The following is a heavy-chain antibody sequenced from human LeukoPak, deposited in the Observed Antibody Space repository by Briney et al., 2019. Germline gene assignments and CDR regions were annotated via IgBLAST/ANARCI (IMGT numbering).Heavy chain of an antibody. CDR3: AREMVVAANFDY. V-gene: IGHV1-8*01. J-gene: IGHJ4*02. CDR2: MNPNSGNT. D-gene: IGHD2-15*01. Sequence: ASVKVSCKSSGYTFTSYDINWVRQATGQGLEWMGWMNPNSGNTGYAQKFQGRVTMTRNTSISTAYMELSSLRSEDTAVYYCAREMVVAANFDYWGQGTLVTVSS. CDR1: GYTFTSYD.